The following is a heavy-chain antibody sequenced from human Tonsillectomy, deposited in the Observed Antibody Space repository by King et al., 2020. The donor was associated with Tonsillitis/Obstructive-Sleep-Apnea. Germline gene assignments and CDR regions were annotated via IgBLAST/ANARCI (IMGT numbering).Heavy chain of an antibody. CDR2: INPSGGST. Sequence: VQLVESGAEVKKPGASVKVSCKASGYTFTSYYMHWVRQAPGQGLEWMGIINPSGGSTSYAQKFQGRVTMTRDTSTRTVYMELSSLRSEDTAVYYCARSSGYCSSTSCYVDWFDPWGQGTLVTVSS. CDR1: GYTFTSYY. CDR3: ARSSGYCSSTSCYVDWFDP. J-gene: IGHJ5*02. D-gene: IGHD2-2*01. V-gene: IGHV1-46*01.